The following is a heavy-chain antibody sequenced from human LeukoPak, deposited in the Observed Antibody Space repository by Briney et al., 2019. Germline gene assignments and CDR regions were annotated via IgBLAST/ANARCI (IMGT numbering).Heavy chain of an antibody. CDR3: AREFPGIAAAGIDY. Sequence: GGSLRLSCAASGFTFSDYYMTWIRQAPGKGLEWVPYISSGGSTIYYADSVKGRFTISRDNAKNSLFLQMNSLRAEDTAVYYCAREFPGIAAAGIDYWGQGTLVTVSS. V-gene: IGHV3-11*01. CDR1: GFTFSDYY. CDR2: ISSGGSTI. J-gene: IGHJ4*02. D-gene: IGHD6-13*01.